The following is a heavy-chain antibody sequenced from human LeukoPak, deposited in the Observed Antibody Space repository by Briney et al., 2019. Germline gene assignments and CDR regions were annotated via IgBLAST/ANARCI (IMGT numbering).Heavy chain of an antibody. CDR3: ARAAGSSWPYYYHGMDV. J-gene: IGHJ6*02. CDR1: GGSISSGGYY. D-gene: IGHD6-13*01. V-gene: IGHV4-31*03. Sequence: SQTLSLTCTVSGGSISSGGYYWSWIRQHPGKGLEWIGYIYYSGSTYYNPSLKSRVTISVDTSKNQFSLKLSSVTAADTAVCYCARAAGSSWPYYYHGMDVWGQGTTVTVSS. CDR2: IYYSGST.